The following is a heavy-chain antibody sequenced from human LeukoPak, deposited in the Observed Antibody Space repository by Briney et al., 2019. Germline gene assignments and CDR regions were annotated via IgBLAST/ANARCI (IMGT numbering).Heavy chain of an antibody. J-gene: IGHJ4*02. CDR1: GDSVSSGSYY. V-gene: IGHV4-61*01. CDR2: VYSSGST. CDR3: TRGGGWLVDY. D-gene: IGHD6-19*01. Sequence: SETLSLTCTASGDSVSSGSYYWSWFRQPPGKAPEWIGYVYSSGSTKYNPSLKSRVTISVETSKNQISLKLESVTAADTAVYYCTRGGGWLVDYWGQGTLATVSS.